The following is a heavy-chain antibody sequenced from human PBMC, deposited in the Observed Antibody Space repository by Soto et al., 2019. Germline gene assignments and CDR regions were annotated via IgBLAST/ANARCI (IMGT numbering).Heavy chain of an antibody. CDR2: IIRIFGTA. D-gene: IGHD6-19*01. J-gene: IGHJ6*02. V-gene: IGHV1-69*12. CDR1: GGTFSSYA. Sequence: QVQLVQSGAEVKKPGSSVKVSCKASGGTFSSYAISWVRQAPGQGLEWMGGIIRIFGTANYAQKFQGRVTITADESTSTAYMELSRLRAEDTAVYYCARARSNSDAFIAVAGIGSYGMDVWGQGTTVTVSS. CDR3: ARARSNSDAFIAVAGIGSYGMDV.